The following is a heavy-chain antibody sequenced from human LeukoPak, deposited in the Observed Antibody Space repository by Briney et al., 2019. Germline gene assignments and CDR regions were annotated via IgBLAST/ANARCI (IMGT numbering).Heavy chain of an antibody. CDR1: GGSISSYY. V-gene: IGHV4-34*01. CDR2: INHSGST. Sequence: SETLSLTCTVSGGSISSYYWSWIRQPPGKGLEWIGEINHSGSTNYNPSLKSRVTISVDTSKNQFSLKLSSVTAADTAVYYCARGPDYDSSGYYLDWGQGTLVTVSS. CDR3: ARGPDYDSSGYYLD. J-gene: IGHJ4*02. D-gene: IGHD3-22*01.